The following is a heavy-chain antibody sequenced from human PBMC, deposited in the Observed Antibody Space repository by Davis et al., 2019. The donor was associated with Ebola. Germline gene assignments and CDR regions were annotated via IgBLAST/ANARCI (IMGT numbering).Heavy chain of an antibody. V-gene: IGHV3-30-3*01. J-gene: IGHJ4*02. Sequence: GESLKISCAASGFTFSSYAMHWVLQAPGKGLEWVAVISYDGSNKYYADSVKGRFTISRDNSKNTLYLQMNSLRAEDTAVYYCARATILDYWGQGTLVTVSS. D-gene: IGHD2-2*01. CDR2: ISYDGSNK. CDR1: GFTFSSYA. CDR3: ARATILDY.